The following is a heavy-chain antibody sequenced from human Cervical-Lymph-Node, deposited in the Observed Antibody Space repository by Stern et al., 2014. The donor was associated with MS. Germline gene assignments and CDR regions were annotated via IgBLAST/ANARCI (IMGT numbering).Heavy chain of an antibody. D-gene: IGHD3-10*01. Sequence: QMQLVQSGAEVKKTGSSVKVSCKASGDTFRNYGIGWVRQAPGKGLEWVGRIIPIIATANYAQNFQGRVILTADESTTTAYMELTSLTSDDTAVYYCARERVEGSANYFAPNYFDSWGQGTLITVSS. CDR2: IIPIIATA. V-gene: IGHV1-69*18. J-gene: IGHJ4*02. CDR3: ARERVEGSANYFAPNYFDS. CDR1: GDTFRNYG.